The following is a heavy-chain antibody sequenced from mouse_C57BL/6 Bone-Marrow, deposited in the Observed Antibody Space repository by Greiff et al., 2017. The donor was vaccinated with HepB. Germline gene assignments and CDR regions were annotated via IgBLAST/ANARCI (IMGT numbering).Heavy chain of an antibody. J-gene: IGHJ4*01. Sequence: QVQLQQSGAELARPGASVKLSCKASGYTFTSYGISWVKQRPGQGLEWIGEIYPRSGNTYYNEKFKGKATLTAVKSSSTAYMELRSLTSEDSAVYFSAKELGPYAMDYWGQGTSVTVSS. V-gene: IGHV1-81*01. CDR3: AKELGPYAMDY. CDR2: IYPRSGNT. CDR1: GYTFTSYG. D-gene: IGHD4-1*01.